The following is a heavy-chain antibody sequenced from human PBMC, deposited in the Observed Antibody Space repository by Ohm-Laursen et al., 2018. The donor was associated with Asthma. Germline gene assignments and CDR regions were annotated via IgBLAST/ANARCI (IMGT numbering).Heavy chain of an antibody. CDR2: LNTDGSGT. CDR1: GFTFRSYA. J-gene: IGHJ6*02. D-gene: IGHD1-20*01. Sequence: SLRLSCAASGFTFRSYAMHWVRQAPGKGPVWVSRLNTDGSGTWYADSVKGRFTISRDNAKNTLYLQMNSLRAEDTAVYYCARDLWDNWNDGYYYYGMDVWGQGTTVTVSS. CDR3: ARDLWDNWNDGYYYYGMDV. V-gene: IGHV3-74*01.